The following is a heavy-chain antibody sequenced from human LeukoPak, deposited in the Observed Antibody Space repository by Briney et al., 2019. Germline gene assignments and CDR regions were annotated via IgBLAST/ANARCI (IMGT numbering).Heavy chain of an antibody. CDR2: ISSSSSYI. J-gene: IGHJ4*02. D-gene: IGHD5-18*01. CDR3: ARERGYSYGYGDY. V-gene: IGHV3-21*01. CDR1: GFTFSSYN. Sequence: PGGSLRLSCAASGFTFSSYNMNWVRQAPGKGLEWVSSISSSSSYIYYADSVKGRFTISRDNAKNSLYLQMNSLRAKDTAVYYCARERGYSYGYGDYWGQGTLVTVSS.